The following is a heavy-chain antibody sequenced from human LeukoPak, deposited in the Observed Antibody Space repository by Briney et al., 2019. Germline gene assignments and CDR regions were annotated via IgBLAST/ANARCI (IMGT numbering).Heavy chain of an antibody. CDR1: GCTFSSHG. J-gene: IGHJ6*02. D-gene: IGHD6-13*01. Sequence: PGRSLRLSCAASGCTFSSHGMHWVRQAPGKGLEWVAVIWYDGSNKYYADSVKGGFPISRDNSKNTLYLQMHGLRAEEPAVYYCARGEYSSSWPDYYYCGMNVWGQGPTVTVSS. CDR2: IWYDGSNK. CDR3: ARGEYSSSWPDYYYCGMNV. V-gene: IGHV3-33*01.